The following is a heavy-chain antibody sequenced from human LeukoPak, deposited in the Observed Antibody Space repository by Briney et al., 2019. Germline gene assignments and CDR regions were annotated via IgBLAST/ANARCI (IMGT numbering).Heavy chain of an antibody. CDR1: GYTFTGYY. CDR3: ARDCPLYYYDSSGPRTPYYYYGMDV. D-gene: IGHD3-22*01. V-gene: IGHV1-2*04. CDR2: INPNSGGT. J-gene: IGHJ6*02. Sequence: ASVTVSCKASGYTFTGYYMHWVRQAPGQGLEWMGWINPNSGGTNYAQKFQGWVTMTRDTSISTAYMELSRLRSDDTAVYYCARDCPLYYYDSSGPRTPYYYYGMDVWGQGTTVTVSS.